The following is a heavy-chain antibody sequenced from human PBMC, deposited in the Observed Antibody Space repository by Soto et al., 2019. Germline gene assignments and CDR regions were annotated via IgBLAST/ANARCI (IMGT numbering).Heavy chain of an antibody. CDR2: IGDDGSNK. D-gene: IGHD6-6*01. V-gene: IGHV3-33*01. CDR3: ARLAGVAARLRYASDI. CDR1: GFSLSGYG. J-gene: IGHJ3*02. Sequence: GESLRLSCAASGFSLSGYGIGWVRQAPGKGLGWVAVIGDDGSNKYYARSVKGRVTISRDNSKNTLYLQMSSLRAGDTAGYYCARLAGVAARLRYASDICGEGKMVTVS.